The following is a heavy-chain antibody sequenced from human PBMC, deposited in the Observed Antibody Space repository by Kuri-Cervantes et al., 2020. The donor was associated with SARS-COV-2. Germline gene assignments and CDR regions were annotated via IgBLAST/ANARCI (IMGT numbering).Heavy chain of an antibody. CDR1: GGTFSSYA. D-gene: IGHD3-10*01. J-gene: IGHJ4*02. V-gene: IGHV1-69*05. CDR2: IIPIFGTA. Sequence: SVKVSSKASGGTFSSYAISWVRQAPGQGLEWMGGIIPIFGTANYAQKFQGRVTITTDESTSTAYMELSSLRSEDTAVYYCARTGYYGSGSYYKFRYFDYWGQGTLVTVSS. CDR3: ARTGYYGSGSYYKFRYFDY.